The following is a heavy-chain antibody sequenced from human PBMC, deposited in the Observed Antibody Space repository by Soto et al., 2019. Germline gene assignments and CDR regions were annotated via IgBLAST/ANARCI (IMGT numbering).Heavy chain of an antibody. D-gene: IGHD2-21*02. CDR2: ISGSGGST. CDR1: VFTFSSYA. CDR3: AKKVTAIQAWFDP. V-gene: IGHV3-23*01. Sequence: PGGSLRLSCASSVFTFSSYAMSCVRHSPGKGLEWVSAISGSGGSTYYADSVKGRFAISRDNSKNTLYLQMNSLRAEDTAVYYCAKKVTAIQAWFDPWGQGTLVTVSS. J-gene: IGHJ5*02.